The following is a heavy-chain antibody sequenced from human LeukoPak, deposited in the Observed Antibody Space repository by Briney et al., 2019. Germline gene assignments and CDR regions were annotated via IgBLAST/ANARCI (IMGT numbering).Heavy chain of an antibody. CDR1: GLTFSGYS. CDR3: ARGPSTFDI. J-gene: IGHJ3*02. V-gene: IGHV3-48*04. D-gene: IGHD2-2*01. CDR2: ISSSGSTI. Sequence: PGGSLRLSCAASGLTFSGYSANWVRQAPGKGLEWVSYISSSGSTIYYADSVKGRFTISRDNAKNSLSLQMNSLRAEDTAVYYCARGPSTFDIWGQGTMVTVSS.